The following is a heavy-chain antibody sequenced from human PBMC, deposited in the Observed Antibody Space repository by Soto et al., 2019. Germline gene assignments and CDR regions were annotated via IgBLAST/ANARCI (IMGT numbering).Heavy chain of an antibody. J-gene: IGHJ4*02. CDR3: AHTGHSWQFGY. Sequence: VEDAPTLPLTRTFSGFSLSTSGVDVGWIRQPPGKALEWLALIYWDDDKRYSPSLKSRLTITKDTSKNQVVLTMTNMDSLDIATYFCAHTGHSWQFGYCCQGTLV. CDR2: IYWDDDK. V-gene: IGHV2-5*02. CDR1: GFSLSTSGVD. D-gene: IGHD6-13*01.